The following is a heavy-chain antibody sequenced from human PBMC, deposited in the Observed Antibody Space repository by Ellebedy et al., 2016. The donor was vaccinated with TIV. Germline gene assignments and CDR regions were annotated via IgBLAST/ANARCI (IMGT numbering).Heavy chain of an antibody. CDR2: IHPRDSNT. D-gene: IGHD3-10*01. CDR3: ARGLLWLGESPDAFDI. Sequence: GESLKISCKTSGYSFTNYWIGWVRQMPGKSLEFMGIIHPRDSNTKYSPSFQGQVTISVDRSISAAYLQWSSLKASDTAMYYCARGLLWLGESPDAFDIWGPGTMVTVSA. V-gene: IGHV5-51*01. J-gene: IGHJ3*02. CDR1: GYSFTNYW.